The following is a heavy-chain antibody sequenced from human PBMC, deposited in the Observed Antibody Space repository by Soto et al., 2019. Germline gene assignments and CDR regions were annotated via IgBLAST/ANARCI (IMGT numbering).Heavy chain of an antibody. CDR3: ARFYYDSSGYLPSPYYYYYGMDV. V-gene: IGHV3-20*04. J-gene: IGHJ6*02. CDR1: GFTFDDYG. D-gene: IGHD3-22*01. Sequence: SLRLSCAASGFTFDDYGMSWVRQAPGKGLEWVSGINWNGGSTGYADSVKGRFTISRDNAKNSLYLQMNSLRAEDTAVYYCARFYYDSSGYLPSPYYYYYGMDVWGQGTTVTVSS. CDR2: INWNGGST.